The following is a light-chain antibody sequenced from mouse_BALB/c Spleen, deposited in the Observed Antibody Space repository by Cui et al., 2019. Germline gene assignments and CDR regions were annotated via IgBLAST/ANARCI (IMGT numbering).Light chain of an antibody. CDR3: QQSNSWPTIT. J-gene: IGKJ5*01. Sequence: DILLTQSPAILSVSLGERVSFSCRASQSIGTSIHWYQQRTNGSPRLLIKYASESISGIPSRFSGSGSGTDFTLSINSVESEDIADYYCQQSNSWPTITFGAGTKLELK. CDR2: YAS. CDR1: QSIGTS. V-gene: IGKV5-48*01.